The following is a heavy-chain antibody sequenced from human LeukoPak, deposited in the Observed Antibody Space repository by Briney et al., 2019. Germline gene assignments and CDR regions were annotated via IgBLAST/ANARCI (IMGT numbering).Heavy chain of an antibody. CDR3: VGYCSGGNCPNAFDI. Sequence: GGSLRLYCAASGFTFSNAWMSWVRQAPGNGLEWLGRIKSKTDGGTTDYAAPVKGRFTISRDDSKNTLYLQMNSLKTEDTAVYYCVGYCSGGNCPNAFDIWGQGTMVTVSS. CDR2: IKSKTDGGTT. J-gene: IGHJ3*02. CDR1: GFTFSNAW. D-gene: IGHD2-15*01. V-gene: IGHV3-15*01.